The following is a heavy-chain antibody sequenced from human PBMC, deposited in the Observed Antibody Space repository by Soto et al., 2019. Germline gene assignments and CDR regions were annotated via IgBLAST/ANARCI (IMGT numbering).Heavy chain of an antibody. J-gene: IGHJ4*02. CDR1: GYTFTKYG. Sequence: QVQLVQSGAEVKNPGASVKVSCKTSGYTFTKYGVGWVRQAPGQGLEWMGWISGASGNANYAEKVQGRITLTTDTSTSMAYIELRSLRSDDTAVYYCAREMAGLGGEYDYWGQGTLVTVSS. V-gene: IGHV1-18*01. D-gene: IGHD3-16*01. CDR2: ISGASGNA. CDR3: AREMAGLGGEYDY.